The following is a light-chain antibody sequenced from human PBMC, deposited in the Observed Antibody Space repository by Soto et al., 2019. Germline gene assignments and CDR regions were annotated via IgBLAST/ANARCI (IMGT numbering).Light chain of an antibody. V-gene: IGLV4-69*01. CDR1: SGHSSYV. J-gene: IGLJ2*01. CDR3: QTWGTGIVV. Sequence: QSVLTHSPSASASLGASVKLTCTLSSGHSSYVIAWHQQQPEEGPRYLMKLNSDGSHTKGDGIPDRFSGSSSGAERYLTISSLQSEDEADYYCQTWGTGIVVFGGGTKLTVL. CDR2: LNSDGSH.